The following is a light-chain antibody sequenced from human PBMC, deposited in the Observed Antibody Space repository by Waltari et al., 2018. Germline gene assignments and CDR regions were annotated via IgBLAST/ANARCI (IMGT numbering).Light chain of an antibody. J-gene: IGLJ3*02. Sequence: QSVLTQPPSASGTPGQRVTMSCSGSTSNIGRNPVNWYQQLPGTAPKLLIYSNDQRPPGVPERRSGSKSGTSASLAISGLQSEDEADYYCAVWDDSLNGQVFGGGTKLTVL. CDR3: AVWDDSLNGQV. V-gene: IGLV1-44*01. CDR2: SND. CDR1: TSNIGRNP.